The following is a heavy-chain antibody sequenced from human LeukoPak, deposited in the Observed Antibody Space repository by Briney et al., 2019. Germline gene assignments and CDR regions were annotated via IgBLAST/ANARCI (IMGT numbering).Heavy chain of an antibody. CDR1: GGSISSGSYY. CDR2: IYYSGST. J-gene: IGHJ3*02. CDR3: ARDQGGFDI. Sequence: SETLSLTCTVSGGSISSGSYYWSWIRQPPGKGLEWIGYIYYSGSTNYNPPLKSRVTISVDTSKNQFSLKLSSVTAADTAVYYCARDQGGFDIWGQGTMVTVSS. V-gene: IGHV4-61*01.